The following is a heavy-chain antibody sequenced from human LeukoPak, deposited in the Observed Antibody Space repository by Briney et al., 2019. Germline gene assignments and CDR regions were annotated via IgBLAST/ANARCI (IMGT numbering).Heavy chain of an antibody. CDR2: IIPIFGTA. Sequence: SVKVSCKASGGTFSSYAISWVRQAPGQGLEWMGRIIPIFGTANYAQKFQGRVTITTDESTSTAYMELSSLRSEDTAVYYCAWSLVGATGDWFDPWGQGTLVTVSS. D-gene: IGHD1-26*01. V-gene: IGHV1-69*05. CDR3: AWSLVGATGDWFDP. J-gene: IGHJ5*02. CDR1: GGTFSSYA.